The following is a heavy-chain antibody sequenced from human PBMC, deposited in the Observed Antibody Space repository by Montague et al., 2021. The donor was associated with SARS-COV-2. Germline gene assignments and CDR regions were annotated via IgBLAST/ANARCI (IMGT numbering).Heavy chain of an antibody. CDR3: ARWDPQTLTVISLRGKSANDY. Sequence: SETLSLTCAVYGESFSGFIWSWIRQPPGKGLEWIAEINDRGVTNYNYNPSLGSRVTISADTSKNQFSLKLRSVTAADTAVYYCARWDPQTLTVISLRGKSANDYWGQGTLVTVSS. CDR2: INDRGVTNY. D-gene: IGHD4-11*01. CDR1: GESFSGFI. J-gene: IGHJ4*02. V-gene: IGHV4-34*01.